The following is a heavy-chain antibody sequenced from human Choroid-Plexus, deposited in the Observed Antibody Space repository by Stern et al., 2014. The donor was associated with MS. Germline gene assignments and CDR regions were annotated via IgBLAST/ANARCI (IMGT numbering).Heavy chain of an antibody. CDR2: VSYDGSNK. CDR1: GFTLGSCA. Sequence: VQLVESGGGVVQPGRPLRLSCVASGFTLGSCAMHWVRQAPGKGLEWVAGVSYDGSNKYYADSVKGRFTISRDNSQNTLYMQMSSLRPEDTAVYYCAKDRQYLTYFFAHWGQGPLVTVSS. J-gene: IGHJ5*02. CDR3: AKDRQYLTYFFAH. V-gene: IGHV3-30*18. D-gene: IGHD2/OR15-2a*01.